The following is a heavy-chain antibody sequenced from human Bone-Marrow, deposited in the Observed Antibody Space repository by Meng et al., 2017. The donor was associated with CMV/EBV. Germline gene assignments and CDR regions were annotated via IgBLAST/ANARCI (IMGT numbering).Heavy chain of an antibody. D-gene: IGHD2-2*01. J-gene: IGHJ6*02. V-gene: IGHV3-21*01. Sequence: GGSLRLSCAASGFIFSGYAMSWVRQAPGKGLEWVSSISSSSSYIYYADSVKGRFTISRDNAKNSLYLQMNSLRAEDTAVYYCARGCSSTSCYYYYYGMDVWGQGTTVTVSS. CDR1: GFIFSGYA. CDR3: ARGCSSTSCYYYYYGMDV. CDR2: ISSSSSYI.